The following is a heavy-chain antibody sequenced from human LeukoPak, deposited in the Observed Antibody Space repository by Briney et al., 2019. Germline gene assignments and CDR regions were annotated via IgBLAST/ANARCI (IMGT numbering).Heavy chain of an antibody. D-gene: IGHD1-26*01. CDR3: ANIGATEAFDI. CDR2: IWYDGSNK. CDR1: GFTFSSYG. J-gene: IGHJ3*02. Sequence: GGSLRLSCAASGFTFSSYGMHWVRQAPGKGLEWVAVIWYDGSNKYYADSVKGRFTISRDNSKNTLYLQMNSLRAEDTAVYYCANIGATEAFDIWGQGTMVTVSS. V-gene: IGHV3-33*06.